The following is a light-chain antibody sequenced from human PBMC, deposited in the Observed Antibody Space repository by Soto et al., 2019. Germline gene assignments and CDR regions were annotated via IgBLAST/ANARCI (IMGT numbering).Light chain of an antibody. J-gene: IGKJ1*01. V-gene: IGKV3-20*01. CDR2: GAS. Sequence: EIVLTQSPVTLSLSPGERATLSCRASQSVSSSYLAWYQQKPGQAPKLLIYGASSRATGIPDRFSGSGSGTDFTLTISRLEPEAFAVYYYQQYDSSTRWTFAQGTTVEIK. CDR3: QQYDSSTRWT. CDR1: QSVSSSY.